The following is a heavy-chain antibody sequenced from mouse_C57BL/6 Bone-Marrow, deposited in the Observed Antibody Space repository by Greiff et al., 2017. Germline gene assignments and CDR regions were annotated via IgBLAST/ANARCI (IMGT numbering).Heavy chain of an antibody. CDR1: GYTFTSYW. Sequence: QVQLQQPGAELVGPGSSVKLSCKASGYTFTSYWMHWVKQRPIQGLEWIGNIDPSDSETHYNQKFKDKATLTVDKSSSTAYMQLSSLTSEDSAVYYCARDGYLWYFDVWGTGTTVTVSS. CDR3: ARDGYLWYFDV. D-gene: IGHD2-3*01. CDR2: IDPSDSET. V-gene: IGHV1-52*01. J-gene: IGHJ1*03.